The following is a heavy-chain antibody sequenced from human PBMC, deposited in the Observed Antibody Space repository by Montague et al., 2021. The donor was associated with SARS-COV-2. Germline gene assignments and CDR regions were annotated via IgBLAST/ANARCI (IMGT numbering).Heavy chain of an antibody. V-gene: IGHV3-74*01. CDR2: TNSDGRST. J-gene: IGHJ5*02. CDR3: VREVGMVVARTLGRLDP. CDR1: GFTFSNYW. D-gene: IGHD6-19*01. Sequence: SLRLSCAVSGFTFSNYWMHWVRQAPGKGLEWVSRTNSDGRSTTYADSVKGRFTISRDNAKKTLFLQINSLRGEDTAVYYCVREVGMVVARTLGRLDPWGQGTLVTVSS.